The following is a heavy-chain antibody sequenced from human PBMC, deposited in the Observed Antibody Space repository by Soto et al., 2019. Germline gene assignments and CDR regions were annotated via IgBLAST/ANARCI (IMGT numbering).Heavy chain of an antibody. CDR2: INPRGGST. D-gene: IGHD1-1*01. CDR3: AILTGTGSEGDAFDI. Sequence: ASVKVSCKASGYTFISYYIHWLRQAPGQGLEWMGIINPRGGSTSYAQKFQGRVTMTRDTSTSTVYTELSSLRSEDTAVYYCAILTGTGSEGDAFDIWGQGTMVTVS. V-gene: IGHV1-46*01. CDR1: GYTFISYY. J-gene: IGHJ3*02.